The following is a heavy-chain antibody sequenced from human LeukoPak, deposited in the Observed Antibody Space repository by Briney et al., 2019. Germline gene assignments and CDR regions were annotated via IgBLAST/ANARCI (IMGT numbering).Heavy chain of an antibody. CDR3: AKDRDVVVVPTALNWFDP. D-gene: IGHD2-2*01. CDR1: GFPFSSYA. Sequence: PGGSLRLSCAASGFPFSSYAMSWVRQTPGKGLEWVSAISGSAGTTFYADPVRGRFTISRDNSKNTLYLQMNSLRAEDTAIYYCAKDRDVVVVPTALNWFDPWGQGTLVTVSS. V-gene: IGHV3-23*01. CDR2: ISGSAGTT. J-gene: IGHJ5*02.